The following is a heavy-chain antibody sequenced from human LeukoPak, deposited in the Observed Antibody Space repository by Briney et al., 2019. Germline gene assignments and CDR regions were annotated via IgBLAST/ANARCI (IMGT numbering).Heavy chain of an antibody. Sequence: PGGSLRLSCAASGFTFSGSAMHWVRQASGKGLEWVGRIRSKANSYATAYAASVKGRFTISRDDSKNTAYLQMNSLKTEDTAVYYCTSAGYDFWSGPVDYWGQGTLVTVSS. D-gene: IGHD3-3*01. V-gene: IGHV3-73*01. J-gene: IGHJ4*02. CDR1: GFTFSGSA. CDR2: IRSKANSYAT. CDR3: TSAGYDFWSGPVDY.